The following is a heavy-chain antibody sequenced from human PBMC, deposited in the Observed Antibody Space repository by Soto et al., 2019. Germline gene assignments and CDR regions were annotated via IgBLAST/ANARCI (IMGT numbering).Heavy chain of an antibody. Sequence: GGSLRLSCAASGFTFSSYSMNWVRQAPGKGLEWVSSISSSSSYIYYADSVKGRFTISRDNAKNTLFLQMNSLRAEDTAVYHCAKFRETSYYYYMDVWGKGTTVTVSS. J-gene: IGHJ6*03. CDR3: AKFRETSYYYYMDV. CDR1: GFTFSSYS. V-gene: IGHV3-21*04. CDR2: ISSSSSYI.